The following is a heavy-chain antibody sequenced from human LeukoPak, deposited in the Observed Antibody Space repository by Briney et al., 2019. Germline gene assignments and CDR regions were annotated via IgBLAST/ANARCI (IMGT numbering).Heavy chain of an antibody. CDR1: GGSISSGDYY. CDR2: IYYSGST. CDR3: ARATVTTSIWFDP. Sequence: PSQTLSLTCTVSGGSISSGDYYWSWIRQPPGKGLEWIGYIYYSGSTYYNPSLKSRFTISVDTSKNQFSLKLSSVTAADTAVYYCARATVTTSIWFDPWGQGTLVTVSS. V-gene: IGHV4-30-4*08. J-gene: IGHJ5*02. D-gene: IGHD4-17*01.